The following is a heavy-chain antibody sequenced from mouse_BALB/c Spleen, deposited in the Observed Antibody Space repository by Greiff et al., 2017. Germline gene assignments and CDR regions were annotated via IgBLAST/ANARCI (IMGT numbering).Heavy chain of an antibody. CDR1: GYAFTNYL. D-gene: IGHD1-1*01. CDR3: ARYYGSSWGAMDY. Sequence: QVQLKQSGAELVRPGTSVKVSCKASGYAFTNYLIEWVKQRPGQGLEWIGVINPGSGGTNYNEKFKGKATLTADKSSSTAYMQLSSLTSDDSAVYFCARYYGSSWGAMDYWGQGTSVTVSS. V-gene: IGHV1-54*01. J-gene: IGHJ4*01. CDR2: INPGSGGT.